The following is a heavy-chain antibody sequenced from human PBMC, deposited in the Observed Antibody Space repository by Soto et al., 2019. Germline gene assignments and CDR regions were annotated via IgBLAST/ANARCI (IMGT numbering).Heavy chain of an antibody. Sequence: EVPLLESGGGLVQPGGSLRLSCAASGFTFSRHAMTWVRQAPGKGLEWVSSISENSGGTYYADSAKGRFTISRDTSKNMLYLQMNSLRAEDTALYYCARKPNGFDSWGQGTLVVVSS. CDR3: ARKPNGFDS. CDR2: ISENSGGT. J-gene: IGHJ5*01. V-gene: IGHV3-23*01. CDR1: GFTFSRHA.